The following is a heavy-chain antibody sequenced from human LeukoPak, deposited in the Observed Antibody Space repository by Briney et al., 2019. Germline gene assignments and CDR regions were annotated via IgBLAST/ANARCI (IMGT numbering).Heavy chain of an antibody. CDR3: GTYRQVLLPFES. CDR2: IFPSGGEI. CDR1: GFTFSTFA. V-gene: IGHV3-23*01. D-gene: IGHD2-8*02. Sequence: SGGSLRLSCEAAGFTFSTFAMIWVRQPPGKGLEWVSSIFPSGGEIHYADSVRGRFTISRDNSKSTLSLQMNSLRAEDTAIYYCGTYRQVLLPFESWGQGTLVTVSS. J-gene: IGHJ4*02.